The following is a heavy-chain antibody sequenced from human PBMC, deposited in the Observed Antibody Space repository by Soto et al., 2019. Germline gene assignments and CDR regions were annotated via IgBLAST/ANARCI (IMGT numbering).Heavy chain of an antibody. Sequence: PSETLSLTCTVSGGSVSSGSYYWSWIRQPPGKGLEWIGYIYYSGSTNYNPSLKSRVTISVDTSKNQFSLKLSSVTAADTAVYYCARASSSGYFVYWGQGTLVTVSS. CDR2: IYYSGST. D-gene: IGHD3-22*01. V-gene: IGHV4-61*01. J-gene: IGHJ4*02. CDR1: GGSVSSGSYY. CDR3: ARASSSGYFVY.